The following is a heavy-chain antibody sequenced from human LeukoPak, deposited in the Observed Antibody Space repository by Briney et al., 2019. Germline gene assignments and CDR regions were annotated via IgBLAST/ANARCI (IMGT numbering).Heavy chain of an antibody. D-gene: IGHD4-17*01. Sequence: SETLSLTCTVSGGSISGYYWSWIPQPAGKGLEWIGRIHTSGSTNYNPSLKSRVTVSVDTSKNQFSLKLSSVTAADTAVYYCARDRRFYGDPLNWFDPWGQGTLVTVSS. CDR2: IHTSGST. CDR1: GGSISGYY. J-gene: IGHJ5*02. CDR3: ARDRRFYGDPLNWFDP. V-gene: IGHV4-4*07.